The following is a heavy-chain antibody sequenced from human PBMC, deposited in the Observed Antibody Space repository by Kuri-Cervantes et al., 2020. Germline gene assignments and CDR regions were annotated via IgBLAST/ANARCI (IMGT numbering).Heavy chain of an antibody. V-gene: IGHV3-30*02. Sequence: GESLKISCAASGFTFSSYGMHWVRQAPGKELEWVAFIRYDGSNKYYADSVKGRFTISRDNAKNSLYLQMNSLRAEDTAVYYCATNAYNLNYDYVWGSYRHTFFDYWGQGTLVTVSS. D-gene: IGHD3-16*02. J-gene: IGHJ4*02. CDR2: IRYDGSNK. CDR3: ATNAYNLNYDYVWGSYRHTFFDY. CDR1: GFTFSSYG.